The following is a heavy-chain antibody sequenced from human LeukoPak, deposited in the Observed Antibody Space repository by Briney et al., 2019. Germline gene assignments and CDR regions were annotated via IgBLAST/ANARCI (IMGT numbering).Heavy chain of an antibody. CDR1: GGSIIRNNYS. V-gene: IGHV4-39*01. CDR2: VSYGGST. D-gene: IGHD4-17*01. J-gene: IGHJ5*02. Sequence: SETLSLTCNVSGGSIIRNNYSGSWIRQPPGQGLEWIGSVSYGGSTYYNSSLKSRLTMSIDRAKNEFSLNLTSVTAADTAVYYCAIRKRIFGDYVWFDPWGHGTLVTVSS. CDR3: AIRKRIFGDYVWFDP.